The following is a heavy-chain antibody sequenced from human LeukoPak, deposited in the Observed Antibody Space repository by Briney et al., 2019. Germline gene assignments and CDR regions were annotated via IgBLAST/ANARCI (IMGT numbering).Heavy chain of an antibody. D-gene: IGHD3-3*01. J-gene: IGHJ6*03. CDR2: IYTSGST. CDR3: ARIGSGYSYYYYYMDV. V-gene: IGHV4-4*09. Sequence: SSETLSLTCTVSGGSISSYYWSWIRQPPGKGLEWIGYIYTSGSTNYNPSLKSRVTISVDTSKNQFSLKLSSVTAADTAVYYCARIGSGYSYYYYYMDVWGKGTTVTVSS. CDR1: GGSISSYY.